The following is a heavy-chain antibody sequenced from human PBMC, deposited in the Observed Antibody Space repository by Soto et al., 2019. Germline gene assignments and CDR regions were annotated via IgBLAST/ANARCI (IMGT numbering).Heavy chain of an antibody. V-gene: IGHV4-31*03. J-gene: IGHJ6*02. Sequence: LSLTCTVSGGSISSGGYYWNWIRQHPGKGLEWIGYIYYSGNTYYNPSLKSRLTISVDASKNEFSLKLSSVTAADTAVYYCARDLVVTTVLGNHYYGLDVWGQGTTVTVS. D-gene: IGHD2-21*02. CDR1: GGSISSGGYY. CDR3: ARDLVVTTVLGNHYYGLDV. CDR2: IYYSGNT.